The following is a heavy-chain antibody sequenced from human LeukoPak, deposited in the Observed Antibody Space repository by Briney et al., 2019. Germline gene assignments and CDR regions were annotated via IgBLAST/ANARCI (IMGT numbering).Heavy chain of an antibody. J-gene: IGHJ4*02. V-gene: IGHV3-48*01. CDR1: GFTFSSYT. CDR2: IIYSSSTK. Sequence: GGSLRLSCAASGFTFSSYTMDWVRQAPGKGLEWMSYIIYSSSTKFYADSVKGRFTISRDNSKNTLYLQMNTLRADDTAVYYCAKEYLRNNWYYFDYWGQGTLVTVSS. D-gene: IGHD1-1*01. CDR3: AKEYLRNNWYYFDY.